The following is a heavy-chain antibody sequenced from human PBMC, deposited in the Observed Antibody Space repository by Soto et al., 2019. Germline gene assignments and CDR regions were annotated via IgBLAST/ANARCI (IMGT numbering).Heavy chain of an antibody. CDR3: ARDSELLWFGELLSYYYGMDV. D-gene: IGHD3-10*01. J-gene: IGHJ6*02. CDR1: GFTFSSYG. CDR2: IWYDGSNK. V-gene: IGHV3-33*01. Sequence: GGSLRLSCAASGFTFSSYGMHWVRQAPGKGLEWVAVIWYDGSNKYYADSVKGRFAISRDNSKNTLYLQMNSLRAEDTAVYYCARDSELLWFGELLSYYYGMDVWGQGTTVTVSS.